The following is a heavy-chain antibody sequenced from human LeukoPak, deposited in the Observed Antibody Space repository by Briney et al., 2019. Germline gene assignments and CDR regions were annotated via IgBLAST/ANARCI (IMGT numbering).Heavy chain of an antibody. D-gene: IGHD6-19*01. Sequence: GGSLRLSCAASGFTVSSNYMSWVRQAPGKGLEWVSVIYSGGSTYYADSVRGRFTISRDNSKNTLYLQMNSRRAEDTAVYYCARGNSDLGYSSGCLDYWGQGTLVTVSS. J-gene: IGHJ4*02. CDR3: ARGNSDLGYSSGCLDY. CDR2: IYSGGST. CDR1: GFTVSSNY. V-gene: IGHV3-53*01.